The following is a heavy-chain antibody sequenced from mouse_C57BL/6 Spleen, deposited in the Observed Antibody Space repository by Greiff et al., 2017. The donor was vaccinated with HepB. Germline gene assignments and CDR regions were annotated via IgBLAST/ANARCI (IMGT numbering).Heavy chain of an antibody. CDR2: IYPGSGNT. CDR3: ARNYGTSWFAY. Sequence: VKLKQSGAELVRPGASVKLSCKASGYTFTDYYINWVKQRPGQGLEWIARIYPGSGNTYYNEKFKGKATLTAEKSSSTAYMQLSSLTSEDSAVYFCARNYGTSWFAYWGQGTLVTVSA. D-gene: IGHD1-1*01. CDR1: GYTFTDYY. J-gene: IGHJ3*01. V-gene: IGHV1-76*01.